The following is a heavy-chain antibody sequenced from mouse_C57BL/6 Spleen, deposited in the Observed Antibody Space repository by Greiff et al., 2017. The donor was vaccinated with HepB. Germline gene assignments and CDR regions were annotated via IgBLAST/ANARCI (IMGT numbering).Heavy chain of an antibody. Sequence: EVMLVESGAELVKPGASVKLSCTASGFNIKDYYMHWVKQRTEQGLEWIGRIDPEDGETKYAPKFQGKATITADTSSNTAYLQLSSLTSEDTAVYYCASTTVVSPGDYWGQGTTLTVSS. V-gene: IGHV14-2*01. CDR3: ASTTVVSPGDY. D-gene: IGHD1-1*01. CDR2: IDPEDGET. CDR1: GFNIKDYY. J-gene: IGHJ2*01.